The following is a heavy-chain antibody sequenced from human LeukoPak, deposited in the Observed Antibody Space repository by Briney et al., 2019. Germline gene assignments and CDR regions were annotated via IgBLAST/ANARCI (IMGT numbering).Heavy chain of an antibody. CDR3: ARDRYFDSSGDFPYDAFDI. D-gene: IGHD3-22*01. CDR2: IDYRGST. V-gene: IGHV4-30-4*08. Sequence: PSQTLSLTCTVSGGPVTSGGYYWSWIRQPPGKGLEWIGYIDYRGSTYYNPSLKSRVSISVDRSKNQFSLKLTSVTAADTAVHYCARDRYFDSSGDFPYDAFDIWGQGTMVTVSS. CDR1: GGPVTSGGYY. J-gene: IGHJ3*02.